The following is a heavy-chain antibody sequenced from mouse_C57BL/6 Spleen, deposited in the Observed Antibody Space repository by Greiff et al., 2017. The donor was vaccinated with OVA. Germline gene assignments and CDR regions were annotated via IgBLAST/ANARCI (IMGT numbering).Heavy chain of an antibody. V-gene: IGHV1-52*01. D-gene: IGHD2-5*01. CDR3: ARGYYSNYPYAMDY. CDR1: GYTFTSYW. J-gene: IGHJ4*01. CDR2: IDPSDSET. Sequence: QVQLQQPGAELVRPGSSVKLSCKASGYTFTSYWMHWVKQRPIQGLEWIGNIDPSDSETHYNQKFKDKATLTVDKSSSTAYMQLSSLTSEDSAVYYCARGYYSNYPYAMDYWGQGTSVTVPS.